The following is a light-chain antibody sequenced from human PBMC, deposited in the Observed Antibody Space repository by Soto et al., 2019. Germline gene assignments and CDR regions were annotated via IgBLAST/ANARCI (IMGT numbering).Light chain of an antibody. J-gene: IGKJ2*01. V-gene: IGKV4-1*01. CDR3: QQYYSNPRT. CDR2: WAS. CDR1: QSIVSSSNYKNS. Sequence: DIVMTQSPDSLAVSLGVRATINCKSSQSIVSSSNYKNSLAWYQQKPGRPPKLLIYWASSRESGVPDRFSGSGSETDFTLTISSLQAEDVAVYYCQQYYSNPRTFGQGTKLEIK.